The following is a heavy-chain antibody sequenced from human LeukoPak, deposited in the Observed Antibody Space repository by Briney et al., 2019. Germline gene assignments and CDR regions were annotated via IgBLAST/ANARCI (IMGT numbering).Heavy chain of an antibody. CDR3: TTAMYYYDSSDAFDI. D-gene: IGHD3-22*01. CDR2: IKSKTDGGTT. Sequence: GGSLRLSCAASGFTFSSYAMSWVRQAPGKGLEWVGRIKSKTDGGTTDYAAPVKGRFTISRDDSKNTLYLQMNSLKTEDTAVYYCTTAMYYYDSSDAFDIWGQGTMVTVSS. J-gene: IGHJ3*02. V-gene: IGHV3-15*01. CDR1: GFTFSSYA.